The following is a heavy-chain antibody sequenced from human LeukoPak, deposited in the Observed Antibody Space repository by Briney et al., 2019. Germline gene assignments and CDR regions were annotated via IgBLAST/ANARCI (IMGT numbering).Heavy chain of an antibody. V-gene: IGHV3-49*04. Sequence: GGSLRLSCTASGFTFGDYAMSWVRQAPGKGLEWVCFIRSKAYGGTTEYAASVKGRFTISRDDSKSIAYLQMNSLKTEDTAVYYCTRALSGGYCSSTSCYHSYWGQGTLVTVSS. CDR3: TRALSGGYCSSTSCYHSY. CDR2: IRSKAYGGTT. D-gene: IGHD2-2*01. CDR1: GFTFGDYA. J-gene: IGHJ4*02.